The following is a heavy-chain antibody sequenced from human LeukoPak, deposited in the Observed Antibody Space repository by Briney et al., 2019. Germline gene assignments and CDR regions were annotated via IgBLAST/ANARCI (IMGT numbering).Heavy chain of an antibody. V-gene: IGHV4-30-4*08. Sequence: SQTLSLTCTVSGGSISSGDYYWSWIRQPPGKGLEWIVYIYYSGSTYYNPSHKSRVTISVDTSKNQFSLKLSSVTAADTDVYYCARDMHEPDCSSTSCHNNWFDPWGQGTLVTVSS. CDR2: IYYSGST. CDR3: ARDMHEPDCSSTSCHNNWFDP. CDR1: GGSISSGDYY. D-gene: IGHD2-2*01. J-gene: IGHJ5*02.